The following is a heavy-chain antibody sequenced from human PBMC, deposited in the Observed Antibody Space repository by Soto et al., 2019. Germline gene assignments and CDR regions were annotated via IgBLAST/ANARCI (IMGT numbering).Heavy chain of an antibody. J-gene: IGHJ5*02. CDR3: ARLRQTRWFDP. CDR2: INAGNGNT. CDR1: GYTFTSYA. V-gene: IGHV1-3*01. Sequence: VASVKVSCKASGYTFTSYAMHWVRQAPGQRLEWMGWINAGNGNTEYSQKFQGRVTITRDTSASTAYMELSSLRSEDTAVYYCARLRQTRWFDPWGQGTLVTVSS. D-gene: IGHD3-10*01.